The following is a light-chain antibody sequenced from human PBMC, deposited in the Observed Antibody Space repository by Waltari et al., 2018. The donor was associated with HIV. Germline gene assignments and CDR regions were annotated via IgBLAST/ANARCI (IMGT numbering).Light chain of an antibody. CDR3: QQYNSWPQT. CDR2: DAS. CDR1: QSVSTK. V-gene: IGKV3-15*01. Sequence: EIVLTQSPVTLSVSPGASATVSCRASQSVSTKVAWSQQKPGRAPTLLVYDASTTAPGVPDRFSGSGSGTEFTLSILSLQSEDFALYFCQQYNSWPQTFGRGTQVDIK. J-gene: IGKJ1*01.